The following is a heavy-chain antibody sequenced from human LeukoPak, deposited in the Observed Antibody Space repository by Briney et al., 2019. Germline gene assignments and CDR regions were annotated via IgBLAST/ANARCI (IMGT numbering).Heavy chain of an antibody. CDR3: TRGYAGIDY. CDR1: RSTFSSYS. CDR2: ISSSSSTI. J-gene: IGHJ4*02. D-gene: IGHD5-12*01. Sequence: GGSLRLSCAASRSTFSSYSMNWVRQAPGKGLEWVSYISSSSSTIYYADSVKGRFTISRDNAKNSLYLQMNSLRAEDTAVYYCTRGYAGIDYWGQGTLVTVSS. V-gene: IGHV3-48*01.